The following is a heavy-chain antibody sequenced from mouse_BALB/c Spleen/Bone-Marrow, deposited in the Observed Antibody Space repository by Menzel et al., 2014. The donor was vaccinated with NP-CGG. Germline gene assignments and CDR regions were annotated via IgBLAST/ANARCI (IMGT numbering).Heavy chain of an antibody. CDR2: IAPGSGST. J-gene: IGHJ4*01. CDR1: GYTFTSYW. Sequence: DLVKPGASVKLSCKASGYTFTSYWINWIKQRPGQGLEWIGRIAPGSGSTYYNEMFKGKATLTVDTSSSTAYIQLSSLSSEDSAVYFCAGFPISYGNYGAMDYWGQGTSVTVSS. D-gene: IGHD2-1*01. V-gene: IGHV1S41*01. CDR3: AGFPISYGNYGAMDY.